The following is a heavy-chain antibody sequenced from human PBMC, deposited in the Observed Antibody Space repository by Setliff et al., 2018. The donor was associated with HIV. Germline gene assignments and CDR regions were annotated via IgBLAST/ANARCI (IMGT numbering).Heavy chain of an antibody. D-gene: IGHD6-19*01. CDR2: IYHSGST. Sequence: PSETLSLTCAVSGGSISSSNWWSWVRQPPGKGLEWIGEIYHSGSTNYNPSLKSRVTISVDTSKNQFSLKLSSVTAADTAVYYCARRSGWSLDYWGQGTLVTVSS. CDR1: GGSISSSNW. CDR3: ARRSGWSLDY. V-gene: IGHV4-4*02. J-gene: IGHJ4*02.